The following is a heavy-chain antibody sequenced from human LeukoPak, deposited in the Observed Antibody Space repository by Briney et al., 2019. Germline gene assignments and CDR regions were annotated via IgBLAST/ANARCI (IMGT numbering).Heavy chain of an antibody. Sequence: GGSLRLSCAASGFTFSSYAMSWVRQAPGKGLEWVSGINWNGDNTAYADSVKGRFTISRDNAKNSLYLQMNSLRGEDTALYYCARDHDSSGYYYGTGRFDYWGQGTLVTVSS. CDR1: GFTFSSYA. CDR2: INWNGDNT. CDR3: ARDHDSSGYYYGTGRFDY. V-gene: IGHV3-20*04. J-gene: IGHJ4*02. D-gene: IGHD3-22*01.